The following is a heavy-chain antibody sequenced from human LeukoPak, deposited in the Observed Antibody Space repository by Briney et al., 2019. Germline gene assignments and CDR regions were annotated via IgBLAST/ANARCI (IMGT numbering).Heavy chain of an antibody. Sequence: SETLSLTYTVSGGSISSSSYYWGWIRQPPGKGLEWIGSIYYSGSTYYNPSLKSRVTISVDTSKNQFSLKLSSVTAADTAVYYCARHRGSDWDPFDYWGQGTLVTVSS. D-gene: IGHD2-21*02. J-gene: IGHJ4*02. CDR2: IYYSGST. V-gene: IGHV4-39*01. CDR3: ARHRGSDWDPFDY. CDR1: GGSISSSSYY.